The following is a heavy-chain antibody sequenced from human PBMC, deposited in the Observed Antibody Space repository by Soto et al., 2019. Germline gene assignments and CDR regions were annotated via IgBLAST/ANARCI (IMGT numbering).Heavy chain of an antibody. V-gene: IGHV3-23*01. CDR3: ATRAWDL. J-gene: IGHJ5*02. Sequence: EVQLLESGGGLVQPGGSLRLSCEASGITFSRYDMSWVRQAPGKGLEWVSAINGGRSFYGDSVEGRFTVSRDNSKNTLYLQMNGLRVEDTAIYYCATRAWDLWGQGTLVTVSS. CDR2: INGGRS. CDR1: GITFSRYD.